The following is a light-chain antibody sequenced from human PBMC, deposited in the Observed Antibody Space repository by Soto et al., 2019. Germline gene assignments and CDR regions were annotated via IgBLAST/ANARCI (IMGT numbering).Light chain of an antibody. V-gene: IGKV3-20*01. CDR3: QHYQSGHPIT. CDR1: QSVGTR. CDR2: GAS. J-gene: IGKJ5*01. Sequence: EILLTQSPDTLSLSPGERATLSCRAAQSVGTRLAWYQHKTGQAPRLLISGASSRATGIRDRFTGSGSETSFTLTISRLXPEDFALYYCQHYQSGHPITFGQGTRLEIK.